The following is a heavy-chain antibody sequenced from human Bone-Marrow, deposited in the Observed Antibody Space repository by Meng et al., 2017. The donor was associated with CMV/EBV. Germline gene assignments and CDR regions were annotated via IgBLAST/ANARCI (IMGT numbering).Heavy chain of an antibody. Sequence: GESLKISCAASGFTFSSYWMSWVRQAPGKGLEWVANIKQDGSEKYYVDSVKGRFTISRDNAKNSLYLQMNSLRAEDTAVYYCARKSSLEYYDFWSGYYAGAFDIWGQGTMVTV. J-gene: IGHJ3*02. CDR2: IKQDGSEK. CDR1: GFTFSSYW. CDR3: ARKSSLEYYDFWSGYYAGAFDI. D-gene: IGHD3-3*01. V-gene: IGHV3-7*01.